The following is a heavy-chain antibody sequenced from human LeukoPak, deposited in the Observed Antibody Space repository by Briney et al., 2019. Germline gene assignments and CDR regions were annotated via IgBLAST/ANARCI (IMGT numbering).Heavy chain of an antibody. V-gene: IGHV1-24*01. CDR2: FDLVQGET. CDR3: AMGDPYQLLEE. CDR1: GYSLTELS. Sequence: EASVKVSCKVSGYSLTELSRYWLRQAPGKGLEWMGGFDLVQGETIYAQKFEGRLTMTEDTSTDTAYMALTSLRPDDTAVYYCAMGDPYQLLEEWGQGTLVTVSS. D-gene: IGHD2-2*01. J-gene: IGHJ1*01.